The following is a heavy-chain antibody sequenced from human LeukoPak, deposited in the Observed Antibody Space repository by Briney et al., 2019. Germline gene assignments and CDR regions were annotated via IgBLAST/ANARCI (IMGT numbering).Heavy chain of an antibody. CDR1: GYTFTSYY. Sequence: GASVKVSCKASGYTFTSYYMHWVRQAPGQGLEWMGIINPSGGSTSYAQKFQGRVTMTRDTSTSTVYMELSSLRSEDTAVYYCARATMVRGADDAFDIWGQGTMVTVSS. CDR3: ARATMVRGADDAFDI. D-gene: IGHD3-10*01. CDR2: INPSGGST. J-gene: IGHJ3*02. V-gene: IGHV1-46*01.